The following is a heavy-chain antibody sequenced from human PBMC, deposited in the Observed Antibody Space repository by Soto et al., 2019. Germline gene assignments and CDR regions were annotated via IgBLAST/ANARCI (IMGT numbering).Heavy chain of an antibody. CDR1: GGSFTDYK. Sequence: QVQLRQWAAGLLKTSETLSITCVVSGGSFTDYKWTWIRQSPEKGLEWIGEIRHNGDTDSKPSLRSLLTMSLDTSKNQFSLHLSSVTSADAAVYFCAGGPDYGDYDAWGQGTLVTVSS. J-gene: IGHJ5*02. CDR3: AGGPDYGDYDA. D-gene: IGHD4-17*01. V-gene: IGHV4-34*01. CDR2: IRHNGDT.